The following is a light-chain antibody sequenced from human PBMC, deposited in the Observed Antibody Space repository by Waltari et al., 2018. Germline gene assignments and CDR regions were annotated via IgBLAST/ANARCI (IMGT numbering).Light chain of an antibody. CDR3: MQALQTPIT. J-gene: IGKJ2*01. CDR2: LGS. Sequence: EIVMTQSPLSLPVTPGEPASISCWSNQSLLHSNGYNYLDWHRQKPGQSPQLLIYLGSNRDSWVPDRFSGSGSGTDFTLKISRLEAEDIGVFYCMQALQTPITFGQGTKLEI. V-gene: IGKV2-28*01. CDR1: QSLLHSNGYNY.